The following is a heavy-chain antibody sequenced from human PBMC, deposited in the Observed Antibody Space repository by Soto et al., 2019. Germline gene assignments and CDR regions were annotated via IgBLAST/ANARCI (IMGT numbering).Heavy chain of an antibody. CDR3: AKTVGSSSWYKFDY. Sequence: EVQLLESGGGLVQPGGSLRLSCAASGFTFSSHAMNWVRQAPGKGLEWVSAISGSGGSTYYADSVKGRFTISRDNSKNTLYLHMNSLRAEDTAVYYCAKTVGSSSWYKFDYWGQGTLVTVSS. J-gene: IGHJ4*02. CDR1: GFTFSSHA. D-gene: IGHD6-13*01. CDR2: ISGSGGST. V-gene: IGHV3-23*01.